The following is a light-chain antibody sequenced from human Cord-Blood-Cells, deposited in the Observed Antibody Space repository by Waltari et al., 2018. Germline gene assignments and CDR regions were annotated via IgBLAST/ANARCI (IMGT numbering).Light chain of an antibody. CDR2: GKN. Sequence: QKPGQAPVLVIYGKNNRPSGIPDRFSVSSSGNTASLTITGAQAEDEADYYCNSRDSSGNHYVFGTGTKVTVL. V-gene: IGLV3-19*01. J-gene: IGLJ1*01. CDR3: NSRDSSGNHYV.